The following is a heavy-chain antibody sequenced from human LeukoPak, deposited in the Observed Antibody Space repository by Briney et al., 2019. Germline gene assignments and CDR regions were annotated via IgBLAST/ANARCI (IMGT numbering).Heavy chain of an antibody. CDR3: AKDLRYFDWLLSPPLRHYYYYGMDV. CDR2: ISYDGSKK. CDR1: GFTFSSYG. V-gene: IGHV3-30*18. J-gene: IGHJ6*02. D-gene: IGHD3-9*01. Sequence: PGGSLRLSCAASGFTFSSYGMHWVRQAPGKGLEWVAVISYDGSKKYYADSVKGRFTISRDNSKNTLYLQMNSLRAEDTAVYYCAKDLRYFDWLLSPPLRHYYYYGMDVWGQGTTVTVSS.